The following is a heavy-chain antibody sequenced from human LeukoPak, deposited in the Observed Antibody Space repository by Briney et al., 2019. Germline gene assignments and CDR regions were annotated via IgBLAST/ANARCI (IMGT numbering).Heavy chain of an antibody. D-gene: IGHD6-19*01. J-gene: IGHJ5*02. V-gene: IGHV5-51*01. CDR2: IYPGDSDT. CDR3: ARPHAPSSSGDLNWFDP. CDR1: GYSFTSYW. Sequence: GESLKISCKGSGYSFTSYWIGWVRQMPGKGLEWMGIIYPGDSDTRYSPSFQGQVTISADKSISTAYLQWSSLKASDTAMYYCARPHAPSSSGDLNWFDPWGQGPLVTVSS.